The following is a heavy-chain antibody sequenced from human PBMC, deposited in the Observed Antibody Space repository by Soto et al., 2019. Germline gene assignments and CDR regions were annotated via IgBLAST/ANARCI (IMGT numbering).Heavy chain of an antibody. CDR1: GFTFDDYA. CDR2: ISWNSGSI. D-gene: IGHD2-2*02. V-gene: IGHV3-9*01. J-gene: IGHJ4*02. CDR3: AKDRGSGYCSSTSCYTGFDY. Sequence: ESGGGLVQPGRSLRLSCAASGFTFDDYAMHWVRHAPGKGLEWVSGISWNSGSIGYADSVKGRFTISRDNAKNSLYLQMNSLRAEDTALYYCAKDRGSGYCSSTSCYTGFDYWGQGTLVTVSS.